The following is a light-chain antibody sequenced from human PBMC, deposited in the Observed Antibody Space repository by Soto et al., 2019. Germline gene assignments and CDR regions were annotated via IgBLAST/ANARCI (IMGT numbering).Light chain of an antibody. V-gene: IGKV1-5*01. Sequence: EIQMTQAAATMRASVGGRLIITSRTSQSISNWLAWYQQKPGTAPKLLIYHASTFEGGVPSRFSGSGSGTELTLTISRLQPDDFATYYCQQYMSYSFRQGTKVEIK. CDR3: QQYMSYS. CDR1: QSISNW. CDR2: HAS. J-gene: IGKJ1*01.